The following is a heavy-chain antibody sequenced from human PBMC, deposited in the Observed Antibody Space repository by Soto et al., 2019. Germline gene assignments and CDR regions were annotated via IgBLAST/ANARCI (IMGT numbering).Heavy chain of an antibody. CDR3: VRSGPPAGY. CDR2: ISAYNGNT. CDR1: GYTFTSYA. Sequence: QVQLVQSGAEVKKTGASVKVSCKASGYTFTSYAISWVRQAPGKGLEWMGWISAYNGNTNYAQKLQGRDTMTTNLSTTTAYMMHRRLGADDTAVYYCVRSGPPAGYWGQGTMVTVSS. J-gene: IGHJ4*02. D-gene: IGHD3-10*01. V-gene: IGHV1-18*01.